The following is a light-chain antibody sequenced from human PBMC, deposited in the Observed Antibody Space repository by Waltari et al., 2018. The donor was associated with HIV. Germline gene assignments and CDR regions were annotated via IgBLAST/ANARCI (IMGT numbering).Light chain of an antibody. J-gene: IGLJ3*02. CDR2: DNT. CDR1: NIGIKS. Sequence: SNVLTQPPSVSVAPGQTARITCGENNIGIKSVHLYQQKPGQAPVLVVYDNTDRPSGIPERGSGSNSGKTATLTSRGVEAGDEADYYCQVGDTSREWVFGGGTKLTVL. CDR3: QVGDTSREWV. V-gene: IGLV3-21*02.